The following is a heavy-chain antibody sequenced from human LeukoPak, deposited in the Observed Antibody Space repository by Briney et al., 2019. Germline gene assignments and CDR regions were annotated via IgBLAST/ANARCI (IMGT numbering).Heavy chain of an antibody. D-gene: IGHD2-15*01. Sequence: ASVKVSCKSSGYTFTSYSISWVRQAPGQGLEWMGWISAYNGNTIYAQKVKGRVTMTTDTSTSTAYMELRSLKSDDTAVYYCARASYCSGGSCYSDYWGQGTLVTVSS. CDR2: ISAYNGNT. J-gene: IGHJ4*02. V-gene: IGHV1-18*01. CDR1: GYTFTSYS. CDR3: ARASYCSGGSCYSDY.